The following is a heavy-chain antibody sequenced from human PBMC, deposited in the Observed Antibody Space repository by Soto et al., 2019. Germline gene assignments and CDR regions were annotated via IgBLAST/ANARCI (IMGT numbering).Heavy chain of an antibody. D-gene: IGHD1-26*01. CDR3: ARGVGASYYFDY. CDR1: AFPFSSYA. J-gene: IGHJ4*02. CDR2: ISGSGDIT. Sequence: PGGSLRLSCAASAFPFSSYAMSWVRQAPGRGLEWVSTISGSGDITSYADSVKGRFTISRDNSKNTLYLSMNSLRAEDTAVYYCARGVGASYYFDYWGQGTLVTVSS. V-gene: IGHV3-23*01.